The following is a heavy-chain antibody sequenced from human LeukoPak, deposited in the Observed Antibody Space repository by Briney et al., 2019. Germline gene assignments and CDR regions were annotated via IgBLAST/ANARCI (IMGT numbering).Heavy chain of an antibody. J-gene: IGHJ4*02. D-gene: IGHD1-1*01. CDR3: ARRNTGALDY. Sequence: PSETLSLTCTVSGVSISSDYWSWIRQPPGKGLEWIGYIYYSESTNYNPSLKSRVTISVDTSKNQFSLKLSSVTAADTAVYFCARRNTGALDYWGQGTLVTVSS. CDR2: IYYSEST. CDR1: GVSISSDY. V-gene: IGHV4-59*01.